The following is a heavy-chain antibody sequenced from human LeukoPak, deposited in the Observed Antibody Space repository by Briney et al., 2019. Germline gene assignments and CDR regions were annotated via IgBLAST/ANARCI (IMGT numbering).Heavy chain of an antibody. CDR3: ARRKVGATRRYFDY. CDR2: IYYSGGT. V-gene: IGHV4-39*01. Sequence: SETLSLTCTVSGGSISSSSYFWGWIRQPPGKGLEWIGNIYYSGGTHYNPSLKSRVTLSVDTSKNQFSLKLTSVTAADTAVYYCARRKVGATRRYFDYWGQGTLVTVSS. D-gene: IGHD1-26*01. J-gene: IGHJ4*02. CDR1: GGSISSSSYF.